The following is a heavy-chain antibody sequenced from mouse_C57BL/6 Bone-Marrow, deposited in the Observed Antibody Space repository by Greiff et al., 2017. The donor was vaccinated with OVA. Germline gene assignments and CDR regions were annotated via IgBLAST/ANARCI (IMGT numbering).Heavy chain of an antibody. V-gene: IGHV14-4*01. J-gene: IGHJ3*01. Sequence: VQLQQSGAELVRPGASVKLSCTASGFNIKDDYMHWVKQRPEQGLEWIGWIDPENGDTEYASKFQGKATITADTSSNTAYLQLSSLTSEDTAVYYCTTSPDGYDGAWFAYWGQGTLVTVSA. CDR3: TTSPDGYDGAWFAY. CDR2: IDPENGDT. CDR1: GFNIKDDY. D-gene: IGHD2-2*01.